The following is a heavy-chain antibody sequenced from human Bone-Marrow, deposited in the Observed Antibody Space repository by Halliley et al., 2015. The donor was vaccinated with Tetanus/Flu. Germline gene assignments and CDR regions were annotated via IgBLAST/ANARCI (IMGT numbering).Heavy chain of an antibody. V-gene: IGHV3-33*01. D-gene: IGHD6-13*01. CDR3: AREQFDSSLPLFDY. J-gene: IGHJ4*02. CDR2: IWYDGSNK. Sequence: GGAVIWYDGSNKYYADSVKGRFTISRDNSGNTLYLQMNSLRAEDTAVYYCAREQFDSSLPLFDYWGQGTLVTVSS.